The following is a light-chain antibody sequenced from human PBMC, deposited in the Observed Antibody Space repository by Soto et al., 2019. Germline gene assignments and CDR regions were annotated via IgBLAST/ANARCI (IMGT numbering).Light chain of an antibody. CDR1: QSVSSN. V-gene: IGKV3-15*01. J-gene: IGKJ1*01. CDR2: GAS. CDR3: QQYGSSPPRT. Sequence: EIVMTQSPATLSVSPGERATLSCRASQSVSSNLAWYQQKPGQAPRLLIYGASTRATGIPARFSGSGSGTEFTLTISRLENEDFAVYYCQQYGSSPPRTFGQGTKVDIK.